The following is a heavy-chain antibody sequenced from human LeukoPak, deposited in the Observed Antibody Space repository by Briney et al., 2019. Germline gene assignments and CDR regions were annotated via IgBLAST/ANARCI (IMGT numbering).Heavy chain of an antibody. CDR1: GFTFSHYW. J-gene: IGHJ4*02. D-gene: IGHD3-16*02. CDR2: IKHDGSQK. CDR3: ARDSSRGDLSY. V-gene: IGHV3-7*01. Sequence: GGSLSLSCAASGFTFSHYWMSWVRRAPGKGLEWVANIKHDGSQKEHVDSVKGRFTISRDNAKNSLFLQMNSLRAEDTAVYFCARDSSRGDLSYSGQGTLVTVSS.